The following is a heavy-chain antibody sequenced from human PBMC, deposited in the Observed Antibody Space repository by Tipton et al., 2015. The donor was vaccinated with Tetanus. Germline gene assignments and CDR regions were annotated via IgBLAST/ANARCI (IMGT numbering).Heavy chain of an antibody. V-gene: IGHV5-51*01. CDR1: GYDFNYYW. CDR2: IYPDDSDT. CDR3: ARAHCSDGVCNFDF. D-gene: IGHD2-15*01. J-gene: IGHJ4*02. Sequence: VQLVQSGAEVKKPGESLKISCKASGYDFNYYWIGWVRQMPGKGLEWMGLIYPDDSDTRYSPSFQGQVTFSADGSISTAYLQWSSLKASDPAMFYCARAHCSDGVCNFDFWGQGALVTVAS.